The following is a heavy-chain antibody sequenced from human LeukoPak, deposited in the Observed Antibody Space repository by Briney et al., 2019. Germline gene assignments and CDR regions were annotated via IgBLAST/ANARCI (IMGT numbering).Heavy chain of an antibody. Sequence: PGGSLRLSCAASGFTFSSYAMHWVRQAPGKGLEWVAVISYDGSNKYYADSVKGRFTISRDNSKNTLYLQMNSLRAEDTAVYYCAEQGRLPSGSYYKPDAFDIWGQGTMVTVSS. CDR1: GFTFSSYA. CDR3: AEQGRLPSGSYYKPDAFDI. CDR2: ISYDGSNK. D-gene: IGHD1-26*01. J-gene: IGHJ3*02. V-gene: IGHV3-30-3*01.